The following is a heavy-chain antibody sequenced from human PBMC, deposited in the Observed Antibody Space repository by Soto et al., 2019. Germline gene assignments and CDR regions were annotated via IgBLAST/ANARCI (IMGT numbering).Heavy chain of an antibody. Sequence: QITLNESGPTQVKPRQTLTLTCTFSGFSLTTSGVGVGWIRQSPGKAPEWLALVYWDDDKRYSPSLKNRLTITKDISKNPVVLTMAGLDPADTATYYCAHRVLRTVFGLVTTTAIYFDFWGQGTPVAVSS. CDR1: GFSLTTSGVG. D-gene: IGHD3-3*01. V-gene: IGHV2-5*02. J-gene: IGHJ4*02. CDR3: AHRVLRTVFGLVTTTAIYFDF. CDR2: VYWDDDK.